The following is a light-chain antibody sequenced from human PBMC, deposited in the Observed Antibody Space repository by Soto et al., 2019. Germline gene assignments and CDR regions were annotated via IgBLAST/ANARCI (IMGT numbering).Light chain of an antibody. Sequence: QSVLTQPASVSGSPGQSITLSCNGTSIDVGGNHVSWYQQHPGKAPRLIIYDVSNRPSGISNRFSGSKSDNTASLTISGLQADDEADYYCSSHTSTSRYVFGTGTKVTVL. CDR1: SIDVGGNH. CDR2: DVS. V-gene: IGLV2-14*03. J-gene: IGLJ1*01. CDR3: SSHTSTSRYV.